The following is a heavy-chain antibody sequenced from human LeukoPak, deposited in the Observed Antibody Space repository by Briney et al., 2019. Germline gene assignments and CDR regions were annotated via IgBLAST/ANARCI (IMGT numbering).Heavy chain of an antibody. Sequence: RPSETLSLTCTVSGYSISSGYYWGWIRQPPGKGLEWIGSIYHSGSTYYNPSLKSRVTISVDTSKNQFSLKLSSVTAADTAVYYCASMPDYYDSSGYSNPSAFDIWGQGTMVTVSS. D-gene: IGHD3-22*01. CDR3: ASMPDYYDSSGYSNPSAFDI. J-gene: IGHJ3*02. CDR2: IYHSGST. V-gene: IGHV4-38-2*02. CDR1: GYSISSGYY.